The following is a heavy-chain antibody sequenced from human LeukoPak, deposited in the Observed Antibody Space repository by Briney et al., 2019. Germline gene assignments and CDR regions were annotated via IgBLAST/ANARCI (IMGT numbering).Heavy chain of an antibody. V-gene: IGHV3-23*01. Sequence: GGSLRLSCAASGFTFSSYTMTWVRQAPGKGLEWVSGITGSGGTTYYADSVKGRFTISRGNSKNTLYLQMNSLGAEDTAVYYCAKDTHRIVGAKLDFDYWGQGTLVTVSS. D-gene: IGHD1-26*01. CDR3: AKDTHRIVGAKLDFDY. CDR1: GFTFSSYT. CDR2: ITGSGGTT. J-gene: IGHJ4*02.